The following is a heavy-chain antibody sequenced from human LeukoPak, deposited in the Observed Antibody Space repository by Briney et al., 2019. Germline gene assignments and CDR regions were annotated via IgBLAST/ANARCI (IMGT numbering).Heavy chain of an antibody. V-gene: IGHV1-24*01. CDR2: FDPEDGET. J-gene: IGHJ4*02. CDR3: ATGTSIIQRTYFDY. CDR1: GYTLTELS. D-gene: IGHD5-24*01. Sequence: GASVKVSCKVSGYTLTELSMHWVRQAPGKGLGWMGGFDPEDGETIYAQKFQGRVTMTEDTSTDTAYMELSSLRSEDTAVYYCATGTSIIQRTYFDYWGQGTLLTVSS.